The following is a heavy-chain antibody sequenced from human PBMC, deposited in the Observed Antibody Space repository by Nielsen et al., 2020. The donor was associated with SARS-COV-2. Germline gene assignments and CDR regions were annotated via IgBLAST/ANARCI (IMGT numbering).Heavy chain of an antibody. J-gene: IGHJ4*02. V-gene: IGHV3-23*01. D-gene: IGHD1-1*01. CDR1: GFTFSSYS. Sequence: GESLKISCAASGFTFSSYSMNWVRQAPGKGLEWVSVIGTSGTKYADSVKGRFTISRDNSKNTLYLHMNSLRADDTAVYYCAKGDGNNWSPFLYLDYWGQGTLVTVSS. CDR3: AKGDGNNWSPFLYLDY. CDR2: IGTSGT.